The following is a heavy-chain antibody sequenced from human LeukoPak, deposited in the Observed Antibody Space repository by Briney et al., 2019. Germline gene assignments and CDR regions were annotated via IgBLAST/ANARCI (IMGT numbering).Heavy chain of an antibody. CDR2: MNPNSGNT. CDR3: ASWGYYYGSWILKYMDV. J-gene: IGHJ6*04. V-gene: IGHV1-8*01. D-gene: IGHD3-10*01. CDR1: GYTFTSYD. Sequence: HEASVTVSCKASGYTFTSYDIDWVRQATGQGLEWMGWMNPNSGNTDYAQKFQGRVTMTRNTSISTAYMELSSLRSEDTAVYYCASWGYYYGSWILKYMDVWGKGTTVIISS.